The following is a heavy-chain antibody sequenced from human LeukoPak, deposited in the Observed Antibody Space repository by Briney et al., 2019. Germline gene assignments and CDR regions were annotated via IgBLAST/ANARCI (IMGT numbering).Heavy chain of an antibody. CDR3: ARDAIAVAGTGFDY. V-gene: IGHV4-39*02. J-gene: IGHJ4*02. Sequence: SETLSLTCSVSGGSISSSSSYWGWIRQPPGKGLEWIGSIYYSGSSFDNPALKSRVTISVDTSKNQFSLKLSSVTAADTAVYYCARDAIAVAGTGFDYWGQGTLVTVSS. D-gene: IGHD6-19*01. CDR1: GGSISSSSSY. CDR2: IYYSGSS.